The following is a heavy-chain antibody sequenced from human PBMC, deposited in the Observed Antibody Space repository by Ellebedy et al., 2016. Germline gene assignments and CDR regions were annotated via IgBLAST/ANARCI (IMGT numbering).Heavy chain of an antibody. V-gene: IGHV1-69*13. Sequence: SVKVSCKASGGTFSDYAITWVRQAPGQGLEWMGGIIPMFRTPIYAQKFQGRITITADEFTTTGYMELSSLRSEDTAVYYCARSPGGAFWYFDYWGQGTLVAVSS. CDR1: GGTFSDYA. CDR3: ARSPGGAFWYFDY. J-gene: IGHJ4*02. D-gene: IGHD2-8*02. CDR2: IIPMFRTP.